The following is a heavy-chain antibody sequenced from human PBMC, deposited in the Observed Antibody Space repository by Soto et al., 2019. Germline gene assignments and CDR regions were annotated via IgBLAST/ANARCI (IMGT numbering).Heavy chain of an antibody. J-gene: IGHJ4*02. V-gene: IGHV4-31*03. Sequence: QVQLQESGPGLVKPSQTLSLTCTVSGGSISSGGYYWSWIRQHPGKGLEWIGYIYYSGSTYYNPSLNIRVTVSGDTSKNQFSLKLSSGTAADTAVYYCARDNSGSYRLGFDYWGQGTLGTVSS. CDR1: GGSISSGGYY. D-gene: IGHD1-26*01. CDR3: ARDNSGSYRLGFDY. CDR2: IYYSGST.